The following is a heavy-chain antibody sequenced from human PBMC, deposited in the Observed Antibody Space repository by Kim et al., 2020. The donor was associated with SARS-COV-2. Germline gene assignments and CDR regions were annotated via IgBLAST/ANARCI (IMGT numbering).Heavy chain of an antibody. CDR3: ARGSYFDY. CDR2: ISFDGNTK. D-gene: IGHD3-10*01. Sequence: GGSLRLSCAASGFTFSDYATHWVRQAPGKGLEWVAVISFDGNTKYYANSVRGRFTISRDNSKNTLYLQMNSLRADDTAVYYCARGSYFDYWGQGALVTVSS. CDR1: GFTFSDYA. V-gene: IGHV3-30*04. J-gene: IGHJ4*02.